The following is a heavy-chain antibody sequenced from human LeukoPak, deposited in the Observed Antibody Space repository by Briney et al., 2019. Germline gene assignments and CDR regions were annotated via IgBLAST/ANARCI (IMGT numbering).Heavy chain of an antibody. CDR3: ARGEDSGSWYGMDV. J-gene: IGHJ6*02. CDR1: GGSISSSNW. D-gene: IGHD3-10*01. CDR2: IYHSGST. V-gene: IGHV4-4*02. Sequence: SETLSLTCAVSGGSISSSNWWSWVRQPPGKGLEWIGEIYHSGSTNYNPSLKSRVTISVDKSKNQFSLNLSSVTAADTAVYYCARGEDSGSWYGMDVWGQGTTVTVSS.